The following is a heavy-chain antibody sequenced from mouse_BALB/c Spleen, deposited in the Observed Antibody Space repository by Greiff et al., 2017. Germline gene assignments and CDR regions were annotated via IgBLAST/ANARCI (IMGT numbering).Heavy chain of an antibody. CDR3: ARSTMITTNAMDY. D-gene: IGHD2-4*01. Sequence: VQLQQSGAELARPGASVKMSCKASGYTFTSYTMHWVKQRPGQGLEWIGYINPSSGYTNYNQKFKDKATLTADKSSSTAYMQLSRLTSEDSAVYFCARSTMITTNAMDYWGQGTSVTVSS. J-gene: IGHJ4*01. V-gene: IGHV1-4*01. CDR1: GYTFTSYT. CDR2: INPSSGYT.